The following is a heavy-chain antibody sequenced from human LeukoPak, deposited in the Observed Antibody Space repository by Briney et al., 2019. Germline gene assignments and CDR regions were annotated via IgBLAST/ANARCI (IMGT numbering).Heavy chain of an antibody. V-gene: IGHV3-74*01. CDR2: INSDGSST. CDR1: GFTFISYW. D-gene: IGHD1-26*01. CDR3: ARGYSGTYRIDY. Sequence: GGSLRLACAASGFTFISYWMHWVRQAPGKGLVWVSRINSDGSSTSYADSVKGRFTISRDNAKNTLYLQMNSLRAEDTAVYYCARGYSGTYRIDYWGQGTLVTVSS. J-gene: IGHJ4*02.